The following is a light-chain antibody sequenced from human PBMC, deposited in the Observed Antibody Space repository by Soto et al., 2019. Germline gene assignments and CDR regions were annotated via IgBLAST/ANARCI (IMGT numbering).Light chain of an antibody. V-gene: IGKV3-20*01. CDR3: QQYGSSRT. J-gene: IGKJ1*01. CDR2: GAS. Sequence: EIVLTQSPGTLSLSPGERATLSCRASQSVTSNYLAWYQQKPGQAPRLLIYGASSRATGTPDRFSGSGSGTDFTLSISRLEPEDFAVYYCQQYGSSRTLGQGTKVDIK. CDR1: QSVTSNY.